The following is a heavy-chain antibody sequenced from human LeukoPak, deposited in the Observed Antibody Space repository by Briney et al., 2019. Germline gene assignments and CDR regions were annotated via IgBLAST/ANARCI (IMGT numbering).Heavy chain of an antibody. CDR2: ISSGGGST. Sequence: PGGSLRLSCAASGFTFGSYAVSWVRQAPGKGLEWVSTISSGGGSTYYADSVKGRFTISRDNSKNTLYLRVNSLRAEDTAVYYCARRQAYCSLTSCPSDPWGQGTLVTVSS. CDR3: ARRQAYCSLTSCPSDP. V-gene: IGHV3-23*01. CDR1: GFTFGSYA. D-gene: IGHD2-2*01. J-gene: IGHJ5*02.